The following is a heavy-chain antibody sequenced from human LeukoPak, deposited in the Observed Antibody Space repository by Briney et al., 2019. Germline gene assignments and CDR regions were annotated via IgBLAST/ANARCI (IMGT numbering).Heavy chain of an antibody. Sequence: ASVKVSCKASGYTFTGYYMHWVRQAPGQGLEWMGWINPNTGGTNYAQKFQGRVTMTRDTPISTAYMELSRLTSDDTAVYYCARDLITMVRGVMSWFDPWGQGTLVTVSS. CDR1: GYTFTGYY. V-gene: IGHV1-2*02. J-gene: IGHJ5*02. CDR3: ARDLITMVRGVMSWFDP. CDR2: INPNTGGT. D-gene: IGHD3-10*01.